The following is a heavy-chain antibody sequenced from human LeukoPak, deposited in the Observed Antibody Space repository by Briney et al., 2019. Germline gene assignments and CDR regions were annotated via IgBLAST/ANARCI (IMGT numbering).Heavy chain of an antibody. CDR3: ARDGSQDYDFWSGYFPYNWFDP. CDR2: FDPEDGET. Sequence: ASVKVSCKVSGYTLTELSMHWVRQAPGKGLEWMGGFDPEDGETIYAQKFQGRVTMTEDTSTDTAYMELSSLRSEDTAVYYCARDGSQDYDFWSGYFPYNWFDPWGQRTLVTVSS. V-gene: IGHV1-24*01. J-gene: IGHJ5*02. CDR1: GYTLTELS. D-gene: IGHD3-3*01.